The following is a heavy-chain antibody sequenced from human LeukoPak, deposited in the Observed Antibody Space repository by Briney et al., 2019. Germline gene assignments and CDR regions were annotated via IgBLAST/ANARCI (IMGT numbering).Heavy chain of an antibody. CDR2: ISSSGSTI. V-gene: IGHV3-11*01. Sequence: NPGGSLRLSCAASGFNFNTYWMSWIRQAPGKGLEWVSYISSSGSTIYYADSVKGRFTISRDNAKNSLYLQMNSLRAEDTAVYYCARRGTYYDILTGYSYYFDYWGQGTLVTVSS. CDR3: ARRGTYYDILTGYSYYFDY. D-gene: IGHD3-9*01. J-gene: IGHJ4*02. CDR1: GFNFNTYW.